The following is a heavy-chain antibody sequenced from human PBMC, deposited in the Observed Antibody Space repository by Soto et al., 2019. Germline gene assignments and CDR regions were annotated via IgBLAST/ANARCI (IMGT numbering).Heavy chain of an antibody. V-gene: IGHV3-23*01. CDR2: ISGSGGST. Sequence: VSLRLSCAASGFTFSSYAMSWVRQAPGKGLEWVSAISGSGGSTYYADSVKDQFTISRDNSKNTLYLQMNSLRAEDTAVYYCAKDGKLAARYYFDYWGQGTLVTVSS. CDR1: GFTFSSYA. D-gene: IGHD6-6*01. CDR3: AKDGKLAARYYFDY. J-gene: IGHJ4*02.